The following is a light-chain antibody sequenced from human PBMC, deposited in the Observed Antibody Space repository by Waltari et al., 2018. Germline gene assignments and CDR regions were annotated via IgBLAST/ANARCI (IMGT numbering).Light chain of an antibody. Sequence: DIQLTQSPTSLSASVGDRVTITCRASQTVATFINWYQQRTGKAPKVLIYGATTLQNGVPSRCSGTGTGIHFTLTISRLQPDDLASYFWQHSHTMLYTFGPGTKLEIK. CDR3: QHSHTMLYT. CDR2: GAT. J-gene: IGKJ2*01. V-gene: IGKV1-39*01. CDR1: QTVAT.